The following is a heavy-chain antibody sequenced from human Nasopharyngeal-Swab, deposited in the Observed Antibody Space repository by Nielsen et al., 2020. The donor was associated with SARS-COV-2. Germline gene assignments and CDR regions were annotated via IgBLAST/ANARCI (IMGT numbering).Heavy chain of an antibody. CDR1: GFTFSSYA. CDR3: AREVDSSGLVDY. Sequence: GESLKISCAASGFTFSSYAMSWVRQAPGKGLEWVSAISGSGGSTYYADSVKGRFTISRDNSKNTLYLQMNSLRAEDTAVYYCAREVDSSGLVDYWGQGTLVTVSS. CDR2: ISGSGGST. V-gene: IGHV3-23*01. D-gene: IGHD6-19*01. J-gene: IGHJ4*02.